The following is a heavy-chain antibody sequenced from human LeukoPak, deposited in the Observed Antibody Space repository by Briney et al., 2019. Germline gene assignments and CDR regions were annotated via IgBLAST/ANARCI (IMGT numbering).Heavy chain of an antibody. Sequence: SETLSLTCTVSGGSISSSSYYWGWIRQPPGKGLEWIGSIYYSGSTYYNPSLKSRVTISVDTSKNQFSLKLSSVTAADTAVYYCARLIGTMIVVVIRDAFDIWGQGTMVTVSS. CDR2: IYYSGST. J-gene: IGHJ3*02. V-gene: IGHV4-39*01. D-gene: IGHD3-22*01. CDR1: GGSISSSSYY. CDR3: ARLIGTMIVVVIRDAFDI.